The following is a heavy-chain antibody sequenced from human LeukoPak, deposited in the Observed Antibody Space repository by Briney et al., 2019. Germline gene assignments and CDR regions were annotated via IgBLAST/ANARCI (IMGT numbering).Heavy chain of an antibody. J-gene: IGHJ3*02. Sequence: GGSLRLSWAASGFTFSSYSMNWGRQAPGKGLGWVSYISSSSSTIYYADSVKGRFTISRDNAKNSLYLQMNSLRAEDTAVYYCANLVPAAKDAFDIWGQGTMVTVSS. CDR3: ANLVPAAKDAFDI. V-gene: IGHV3-48*04. CDR1: GFTFSSYS. D-gene: IGHD2-2*01. CDR2: ISSSSSTI.